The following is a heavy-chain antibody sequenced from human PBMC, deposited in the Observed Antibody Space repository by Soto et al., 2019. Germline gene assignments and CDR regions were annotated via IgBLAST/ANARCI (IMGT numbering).Heavy chain of an antibody. D-gene: IGHD3-3*01. CDR2: INHSGST. CDR1: GGSFSGYY. Sequence: PSETLSLTCAVYGGSFSGYYWSWIRQPPGKGLEWIGEINHSGSTNYNPSLKSRVTISVDTSKNQFSLKLSSVTAADTAVYYCARICVPRITIFGVVIIQYFDNWGKGTLVTVSS. V-gene: IGHV4-34*01. CDR3: ARICVPRITIFGVVIIQYFDN. J-gene: IGHJ4*02.